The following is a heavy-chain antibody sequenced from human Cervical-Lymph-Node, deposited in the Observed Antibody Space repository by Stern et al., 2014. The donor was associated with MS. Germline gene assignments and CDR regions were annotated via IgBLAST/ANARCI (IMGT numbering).Heavy chain of an antibody. CDR3: ARGSDWYPLDY. D-gene: IGHD6-19*01. CDR2: ISFDGAKT. Sequence: VQLVESGGGVVQPGRSLRLSCSPSGFAFSTYGMPWVRQDPGKGLEWVALISFDGAKTYYADSVKGRFTISRDNPKNTLYLQMKSLRGEDTAVYYCARGSDWYPLDYWGQGTLVTVSS. J-gene: IGHJ4*02. V-gene: IGHV3-30*03. CDR1: GFAFSTYG.